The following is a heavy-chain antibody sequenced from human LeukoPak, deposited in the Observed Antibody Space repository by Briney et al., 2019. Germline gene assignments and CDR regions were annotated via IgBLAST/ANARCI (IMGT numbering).Heavy chain of an antibody. CDR1: GFSFTTSW. J-gene: IGHJ3*01. CDR3: ARDSQRLGATV. Sequence: PGRSLRLSCAASGFSFTTSWMTWVRQAPGKGLEWLGNINPDGSTINYVDSVKGRFTFSRDNAKNSLYLQMNSLRAEDTAVYYCARDSQRLGATVWGQGIMVTVSS. CDR2: INPDGSTI. D-gene: IGHD1-26*01. V-gene: IGHV3-7*01.